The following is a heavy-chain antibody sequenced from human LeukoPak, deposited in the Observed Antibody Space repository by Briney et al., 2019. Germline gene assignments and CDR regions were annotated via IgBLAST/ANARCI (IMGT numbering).Heavy chain of an antibody. J-gene: IGHJ5*02. D-gene: IGHD4-11*01. V-gene: IGHV1-2*02. CDR2: INPNSGGT. CDR3: ARDRRTTYNWFDP. Sequence: ALVKVSCTASGYTFTGYYMHWVRQAPGQGLEWMGWINPNSGGTNYAQKFQGRVTMTRDTSISTAYMELSRLRSDDTAVYYCARDRRTTYNWFDPWGQGTLVTVSS. CDR1: GYTFTGYY.